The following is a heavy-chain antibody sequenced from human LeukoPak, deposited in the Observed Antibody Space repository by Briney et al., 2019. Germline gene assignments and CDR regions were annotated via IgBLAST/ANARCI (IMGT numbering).Heavy chain of an antibody. V-gene: IGHV3-21*01. CDR2: ISSSSSYI. D-gene: IGHD4-23*01. CDR1: GFTFSSYS. J-gene: IGHJ4*02. CDR3: ARAREGVVTLYYFDY. Sequence: PGGSLRLSCAASGFTFSSYSMNWVRQAPGKGLEWVSSISSSSSYIYYADSVKGRFTTSRDNAKNSLYLQMNSLRAEDTAVYYCARAREGVVTLYYFDYWGQGTLVTVSS.